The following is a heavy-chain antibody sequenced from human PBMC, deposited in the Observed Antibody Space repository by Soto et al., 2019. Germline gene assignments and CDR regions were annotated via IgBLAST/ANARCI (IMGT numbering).Heavy chain of an antibody. CDR2: INPILGTA. CDR3: SRAPGIAIAASNWFDP. J-gene: IGHJ5*02. D-gene: IGHD2-15*01. V-gene: IGHV1-69*06. Sequence: ASVKVSCKASGGTFSRYAISWVRQAPGQGLEWMGGINPILGTANYAQKFQGRVRITADKSTSTAYMELRSLRSEDTALYYCSRAPGIAIAASNWFDPWGQGTLVTVSS. CDR1: GGTFSRYA.